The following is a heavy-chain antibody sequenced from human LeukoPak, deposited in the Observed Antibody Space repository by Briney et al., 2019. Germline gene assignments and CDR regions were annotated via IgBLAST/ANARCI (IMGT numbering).Heavy chain of an antibody. CDR3: ARYLSGVTGYTYGRGIDY. J-gene: IGHJ4*02. CDR1: GFTFSSYW. V-gene: IGHV3-7*01. D-gene: IGHD5-18*01. Sequence: GGALRLSCAASGFTFSSYWMSWVRQAPGKGLEWVANIKKDGREKYYVDSVKGRFTISRDNAKTSLYLQMNSLRAEDTAVYYCARYLSGVTGYTYGRGIDYWGQGTLVTVSS. CDR2: IKKDGREK.